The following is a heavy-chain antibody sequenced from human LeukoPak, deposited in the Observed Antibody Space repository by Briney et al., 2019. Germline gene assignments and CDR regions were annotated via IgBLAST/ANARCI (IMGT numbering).Heavy chain of an antibody. Sequence: ASVKVSCKASGGTFSSYAISWARQAPGQGLEWMGGIIPIFGTANYAQKFQGRVTITADESTSTAYMELSSLRSEDTAVYYCASTYYGSGSEPWFDPWGQGTLVTVSS. CDR1: GGTFSSYA. J-gene: IGHJ5*02. CDR3: ASTYYGSGSEPWFDP. V-gene: IGHV1-69*13. D-gene: IGHD3-10*01. CDR2: IIPIFGTA.